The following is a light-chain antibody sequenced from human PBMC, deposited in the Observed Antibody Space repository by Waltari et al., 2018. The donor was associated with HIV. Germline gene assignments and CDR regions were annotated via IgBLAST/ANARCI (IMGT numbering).Light chain of an antibody. J-gene: IGKJ2*01. V-gene: IGKV1-8*01. CDR2: GAS. Sequence: AVRMTQYTSSLSAPPGDRVTITCRASQYIGNFLAWYQHQPVKAPKLLIYGASTLQSGVPSRFSGSGSGTDFTLTISSLQSEDFAIYFCQQYHTYPPYTFGPGTKVE. CDR3: QQYHTYPPYT. CDR1: QYIGNF.